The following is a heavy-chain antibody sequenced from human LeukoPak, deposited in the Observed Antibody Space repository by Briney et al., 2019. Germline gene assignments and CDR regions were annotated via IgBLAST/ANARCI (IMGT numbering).Heavy chain of an antibody. CDR2: INHSGST. D-gene: IGHD3-3*01. CDR1: GGSFSGYY. Sequence: SETLSLTCAVYGGSFSGYYWSWIRQPPEKGLEWIGEINHSGSTNYNPSLKSRVTISVDTSKNQFSLKLSSVTAADTAVYYCARLVAYDFWSGYPVGFDYWGQGTLVTVSS. CDR3: ARLVAYDFWSGYPVGFDY. V-gene: IGHV4-34*01. J-gene: IGHJ4*02.